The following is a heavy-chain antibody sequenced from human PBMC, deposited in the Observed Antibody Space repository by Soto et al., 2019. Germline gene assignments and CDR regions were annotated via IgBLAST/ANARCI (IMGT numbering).Heavy chain of an antibody. CDR3: ASSLWFGELTNNWFDP. V-gene: IGHV1-69*02. J-gene: IGHJ5*02. D-gene: IGHD3-10*01. Sequence: QVQLVQSGAEVKKPGSSVKVSCKASGGTFSSYTISWVRQAPGQGLEWMGRIIPILGIANYAQKFQGRVTITADKSTSTAYMELSGLRSEDTAVYYCASSLWFGELTNNWFDPWGQGTLVTVSS. CDR1: GGTFSSYT. CDR2: IIPILGIA.